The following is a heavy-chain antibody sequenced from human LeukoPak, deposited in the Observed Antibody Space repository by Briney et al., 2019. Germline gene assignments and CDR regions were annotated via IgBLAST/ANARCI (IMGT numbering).Heavy chain of an antibody. CDR1: GYTFTSYG. J-gene: IGHJ4*02. D-gene: IGHD3-22*01. Sequence: VASVKVSCKASGYTFTSYGISWVRQAPGQGLEWMGRIIPILGIANYAQKFQGRVTITADKSTSTAYMELSSLRSEDTAVYYCARLIYDRDDYWGQGTLVTVSS. CDR2: IIPILGIA. CDR3: ARLIYDRDDY. V-gene: IGHV1-69*04.